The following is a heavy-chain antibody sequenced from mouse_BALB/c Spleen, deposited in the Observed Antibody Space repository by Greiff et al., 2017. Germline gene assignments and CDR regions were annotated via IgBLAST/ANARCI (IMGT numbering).Heavy chain of an antibody. CDR3: ARYDGYYRYAMDY. V-gene: IGHV1-7*01. CDR2: INPSTGYT. D-gene: IGHD2-3*01. J-gene: IGHJ4*01. Sequence: QVQLQQSGAELAKPGASVKMSCKASGYTFTSYWMHWVKQRPGQGLEWIGYINPSTGYTEYNQKFKDKATLTADKSSSTAYMQLSILTSEDSAVYFCARYDGYYRYAMDYWGQGTSVTVSS. CDR1: GYTFTSYW.